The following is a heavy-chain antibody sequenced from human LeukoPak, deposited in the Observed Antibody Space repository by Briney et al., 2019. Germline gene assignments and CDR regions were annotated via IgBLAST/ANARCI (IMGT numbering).Heavy chain of an antibody. V-gene: IGHV4-61*02. CDR3: ARELRGPFDP. CDR1: GGSISSGGYY. Sequence: SETLSLTCTVSGGSISSGGYYWSWIRQPAGKGLEWIGRIYTSGSTNYNPSLKSRVTMSVDTSKNQFSLKLSSVTAADTAVYYCARELRGPFDPWGQGTLVTVSS. CDR2: IYTSGST. J-gene: IGHJ5*02.